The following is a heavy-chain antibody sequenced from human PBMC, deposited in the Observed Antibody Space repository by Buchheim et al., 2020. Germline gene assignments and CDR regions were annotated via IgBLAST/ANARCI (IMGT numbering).Heavy chain of an antibody. J-gene: IGHJ6*02. D-gene: IGHD2-2*02. V-gene: IGHV1-69*01. CDR3: ARENQLLYSATREDYYYGMDV. CDR1: GGTFSSYG. Sequence: QVQLVQSGAEVKKPGSSVKVSCKASGGTFSSYGISWMRQAPGQGLERMGGIIPIFGTANYAQKFQGRVTINADESTSTAYVELSSLRSEDTAVYYCARENQLLYSATREDYYYGMDVWGQGTT. CDR2: IIPIFGTA.